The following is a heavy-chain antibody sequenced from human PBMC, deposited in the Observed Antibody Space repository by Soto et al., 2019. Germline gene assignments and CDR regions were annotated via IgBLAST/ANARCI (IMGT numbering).Heavy chain of an antibody. CDR2: IISIFGTP. CDR1: GGIFSTYA. D-gene: IGHD3-10*01. V-gene: IGHV1-69*01. Sequence: QVQLVQSGAEVKKPGSSVKVSCKASGGIFSTYAISWLRRAPGQGLEWMGGIISIFGTPNYAQRFQARVTITADESTSTAYMELSRLRSEDTAVYYCARDRDDYGSGNYYNRIDFWGQGTLVTVSS. J-gene: IGHJ4*02. CDR3: ARDRDDYGSGNYYNRIDF.